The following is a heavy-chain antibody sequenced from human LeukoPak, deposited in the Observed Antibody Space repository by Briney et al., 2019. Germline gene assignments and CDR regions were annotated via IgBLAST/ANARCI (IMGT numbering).Heavy chain of an antibody. CDR2: ISGSGGST. CDR1: GFTFSSYA. CDR3: AKVITMVRGVITPPYYYGMDV. V-gene: IGHV3-23*01. Sequence: PGGSLRLSCAASGFTFSSYAMSWVRQAPGKGLEWVSAISGSGGSTYYADSVKGRFTISRDNSKNTLYLQMNSLRAEDTAVYYCAKVITMVRGVITPPYYYGMDVWGQGTTVTVSS. D-gene: IGHD3-10*01. J-gene: IGHJ6*02.